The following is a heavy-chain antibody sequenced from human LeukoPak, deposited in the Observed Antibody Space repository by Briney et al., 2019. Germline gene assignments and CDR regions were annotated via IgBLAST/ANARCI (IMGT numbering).Heavy chain of an antibody. CDR2: ISYTGTYI. V-gene: IGHV3-21*04. CDR3: VRDRGTYRPIDY. J-gene: IGHJ4*02. D-gene: IGHD1-26*01. Sequence: GGSLRLSCAASAFSLSAYNMNWVRQAPGKGLEWVSSISYTGTYIYYADSVKGRFTISRDNAQNSLYLQMNSLRAEDTAIYYCVRDRGTYRPIDYWGQGTLVIVSS. CDR1: AFSLSAYN.